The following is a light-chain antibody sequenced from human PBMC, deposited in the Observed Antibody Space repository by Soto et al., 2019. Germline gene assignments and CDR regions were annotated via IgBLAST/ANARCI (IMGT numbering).Light chain of an antibody. Sequence: QSALTQPASVSGSPGQSITISCTGTSSDIGGYNYVSWYQQHPGEAPKLMIYDVSNRPSGVSNRFSGSKSGNTASLTISGLQAEDEADYYCSSYTSSNTLVFGGGTKLTVL. CDR2: DVS. V-gene: IGLV2-14*01. CDR3: SSYTSSNTLV. J-gene: IGLJ2*01. CDR1: SSDIGGYNY.